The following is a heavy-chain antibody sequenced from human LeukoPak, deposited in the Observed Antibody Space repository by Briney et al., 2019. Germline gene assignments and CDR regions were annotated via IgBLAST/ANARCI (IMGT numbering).Heavy chain of an antibody. Sequence: ASVKVSCKASGYTFTSYDINWVRQATGQGLEWMGWMNPNSGNTGYAQKFQGRVTITRNTSISTAYMELSSLRSEDTAVYYCAKDLVGARGAFDIWGQGTMVTVSS. CDR2: MNPNSGNT. J-gene: IGHJ3*02. CDR3: AKDLVGARGAFDI. D-gene: IGHD2-15*01. CDR1: GYTFTSYD. V-gene: IGHV1-8*03.